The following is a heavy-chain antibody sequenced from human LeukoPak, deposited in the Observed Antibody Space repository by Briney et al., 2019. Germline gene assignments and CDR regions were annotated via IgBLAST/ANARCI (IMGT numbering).Heavy chain of an antibody. D-gene: IGHD2-15*01. CDR2: IWYDGSNK. CDR3: AKGRRYCSGGSCYHGDY. Sequence: GGSLRLSCAASGFTFSSYGMHWVRQAPGKGLEWVAVIWYDGSNKYYADSVKGRFTISRGNSKNTLYLQMNSLRAEDTAVYYCAKGRRYCSGGSCYHGDYWGQGTLVTVSS. CDR1: GFTFSSYG. V-gene: IGHV3-30*02. J-gene: IGHJ4*02.